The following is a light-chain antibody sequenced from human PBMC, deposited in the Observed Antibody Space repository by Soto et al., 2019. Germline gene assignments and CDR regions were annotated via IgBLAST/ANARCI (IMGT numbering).Light chain of an antibody. CDR2: GAS. Sequence: EIVMARSPTTLFLSPGERATLSCRASQSVSILLAWYQKKPVQAPRLIXYGASTRATGIPARFSGSGSGTELTLTISSLQSEDFAVYYCQQYNNWPPWTFGQGTKVDIK. V-gene: IGKV3-15*01. CDR1: QSVSIL. J-gene: IGKJ1*01. CDR3: QQYNNWPPWT.